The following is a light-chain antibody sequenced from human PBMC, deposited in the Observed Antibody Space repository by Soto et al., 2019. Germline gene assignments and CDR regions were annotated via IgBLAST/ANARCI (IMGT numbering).Light chain of an antibody. V-gene: IGLV2-18*02. CDR2: DGT. J-gene: IGLJ3*02. CDR1: TNDFGSYTR. CDR3: TTPTSSSTWV. Sequence: QSALTQPPSVSGSPGQSVTISCTGTTNDFGSYTRVSWYQQPPGTAPKLMIFDGTSRPSGVPDRFSGSTSANMASLIISGLQAEDEADSYCTTPTSSSTWVFGGGTKVTVL.